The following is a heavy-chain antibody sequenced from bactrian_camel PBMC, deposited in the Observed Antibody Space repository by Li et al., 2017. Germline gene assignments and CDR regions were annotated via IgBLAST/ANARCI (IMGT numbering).Heavy chain of an antibody. J-gene: IGHJ4*01. D-gene: IGHD7*01. CDR3: AAVAEGRTVEGGVSLWTLFESG. CDR1: GYTGRIIA. V-gene: IGHV3S53*01. CDR2: ITSDGST. Sequence: HVQLVESGGGSVQARGSLRLSCAASGYTGRIIAMKWYRQPPGKEREFVSTITSDGSTSYADSVKGRFTISQDNAKNRMSLQMNSLKPEDTAMYYCAAVAEGRTVEGGVSLWTLFESGIGARGPRSPSP.